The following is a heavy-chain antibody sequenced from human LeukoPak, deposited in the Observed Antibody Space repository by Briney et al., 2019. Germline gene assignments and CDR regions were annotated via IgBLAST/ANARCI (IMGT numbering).Heavy chain of an antibody. J-gene: IGHJ4*02. CDR2: ITWDGGSA. CDR1: GFTFDDYT. CDR3: ATERQKYFGY. Sequence: GGSLRLSCAASGFTFDDYTMHWVRQAPGKGLEWVSLITWDGGSAFYADSVKGRFTISRDNSKNSLYVQMNSLRTEDTALYYCATERQKYFGYWGQGTLVTVSS. V-gene: IGHV3-43*01. D-gene: IGHD3-9*01.